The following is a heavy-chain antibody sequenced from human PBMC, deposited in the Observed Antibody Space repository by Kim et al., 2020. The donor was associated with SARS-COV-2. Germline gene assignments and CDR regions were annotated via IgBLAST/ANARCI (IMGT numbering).Heavy chain of an antibody. Sequence: SETLSLICTVSGGSFSFYHWSWIRQPAGKGLEWIRRIYVSGSTNYNPSLKSRVTMSVDTSENQMSLRLTSVTAADTAMYYCARQVAGTDRRFDYWGQGILVTVSS. CDR1: GGSFSFYH. D-gene: IGHD6-19*01. V-gene: IGHV4-4*07. J-gene: IGHJ4*02. CDR3: ARQVAGTDRRFDY. CDR2: IYVSGST.